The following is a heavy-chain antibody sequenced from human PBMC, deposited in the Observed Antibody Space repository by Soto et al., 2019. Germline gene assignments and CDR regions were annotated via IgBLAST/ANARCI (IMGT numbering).Heavy chain of an antibody. D-gene: IGHD6-13*01. CDR2: ISWRSGSI. Sequence: GGSLRLSCAASGFTFDEYAMHWVRQAPGKGLEWVSGISWRSGSIGYADSVKGRFTISRDNAKNSLFLQMNSLKPEDTAFYYCAKDWGSSWYARFDSWGPGTLVTVSS. V-gene: IGHV3-9*01. CDR3: AKDWGSSWYARFDS. J-gene: IGHJ4*02. CDR1: GFTFDEYA.